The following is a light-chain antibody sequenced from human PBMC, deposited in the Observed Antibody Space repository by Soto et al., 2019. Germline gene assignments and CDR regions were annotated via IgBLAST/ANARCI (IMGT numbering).Light chain of an antibody. J-gene: IGLJ3*02. CDR3: CSYAGSHTPWV. CDR1: SSDVGGYNY. V-gene: IGLV2-11*01. CDR2: DVN. Sequence: QSVLTQPRSVSGSPGQSVTISCTGTSSDVGGYNYVSWYQQHPGKAPKLMIYDVNKWPSGVPDRFSGSKSGNTASLTISGLQAADEADYHCCSYAGSHTPWVFGGGTKLTVL.